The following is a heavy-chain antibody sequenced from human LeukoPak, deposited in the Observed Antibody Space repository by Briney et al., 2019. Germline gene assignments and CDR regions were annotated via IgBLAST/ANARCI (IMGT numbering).Heavy chain of an antibody. D-gene: IGHD1-26*01. V-gene: IGHV3-23*01. CDR1: GFTFSSYA. CDR2: ISGSGGST. J-gene: IGHJ4*02. Sequence: PGGSLRLSCAASGFTFSSYAMSWVRQAPGKGLEWVSAISGSGGSTYHADSVKGRFTISRDNSKNTLYLQMNSLRAEDTAVYYCAKVLHLVGARYFDYWGQGTLSPSPQ. CDR3: AKVLHLVGARYFDY.